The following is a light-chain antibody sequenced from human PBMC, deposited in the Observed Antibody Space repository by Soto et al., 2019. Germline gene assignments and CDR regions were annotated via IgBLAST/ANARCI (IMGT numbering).Light chain of an antibody. J-gene: IGKJ1*01. CDR3: QQSYSTPPT. CDR2: AAS. CDR1: QGISSY. V-gene: IGKV1-8*01. Sequence: AILMTQSASSLSASTGDRVTITCRASQGISSYLAWYQQKPGKAPKLLIYAASTLQSGVPSRFSGSGYGTDFNLTISCLQSEDFATYYCQQSYSTPPTFGQGTKVDIK.